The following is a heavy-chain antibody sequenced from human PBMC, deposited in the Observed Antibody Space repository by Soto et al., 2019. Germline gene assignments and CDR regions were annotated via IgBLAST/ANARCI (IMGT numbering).Heavy chain of an antibody. CDR3: ARGMYCSGGSCYSGRGFYYYYGMDV. CDR2: INHSGST. V-gene: IGHV4-34*01. Sequence: SETLSLTCAVYGGSFSGYYWSWIRQPPGKGLEWIGEINHSGSTNYNPSLKSRVTISVDTSKNQFSLKLSSVTAADTAVYYCARGMYCSGGSCYSGRGFYYYYGMDVWGQGTTVTVS. J-gene: IGHJ6*02. D-gene: IGHD2-15*01. CDR1: GGSFSGYY.